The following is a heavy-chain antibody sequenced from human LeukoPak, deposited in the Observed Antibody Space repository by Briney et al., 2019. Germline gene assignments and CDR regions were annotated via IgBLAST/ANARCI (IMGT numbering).Heavy chain of an antibody. CDR2: IYNGVNT. Sequence: SETLSLTCTVSGASVSSASYWSWIRQPPGKGVEWIAHIYNGVNTNYNPSLKSRVTISVDTSKNQFSLRLNSMTAAHTAVYYSASSPAFNSGAFAPWGQGSLVTVSS. CDR3: ASSPAFNSGAFAP. J-gene: IGHJ5*02. CDR1: GASVSSASY. V-gene: IGHV4-61*01. D-gene: IGHD1-26*01.